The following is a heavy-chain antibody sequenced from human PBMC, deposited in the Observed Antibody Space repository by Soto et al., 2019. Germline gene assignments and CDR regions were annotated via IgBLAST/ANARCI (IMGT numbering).Heavy chain of an antibody. V-gene: IGHV4-31*03. CDR2: IYYSGST. CDR1: GGSISSGGYY. CDR3: ARDSRAFYGMDV. J-gene: IGHJ6*02. Sequence: PSETLSLTCTVSGGSISSGGYYWSWIRQHPGEGLEWIGYIYYSGSTYYNPSLKSRVTISVDTSKNQFSLKLSSVTAADTAVYYCARDSRAFYGMDVWGQGTTVTVSS.